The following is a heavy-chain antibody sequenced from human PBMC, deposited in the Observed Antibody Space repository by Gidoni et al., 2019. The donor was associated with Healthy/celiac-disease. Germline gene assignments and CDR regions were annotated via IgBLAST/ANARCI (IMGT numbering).Heavy chain of an antibody. V-gene: IGHV4-34*01. CDR3: ARGGAALYDILTNVETPKMNWFDP. J-gene: IGHJ5*02. Sequence: QVQLQQWGAGLLKPSETLSLTCAVYGGSFSGYYWSWIRQPPGKGLEWIGEIKHSGSNNYNPSLKSRVTISVDTSKSQFSLKLSSVTAADTAVYYCARGGAALYDILTNVETPKMNWFDPWGQGTLVTVSS. CDR1: GGSFSGYY. CDR2: IKHSGSN. D-gene: IGHD3-9*01.